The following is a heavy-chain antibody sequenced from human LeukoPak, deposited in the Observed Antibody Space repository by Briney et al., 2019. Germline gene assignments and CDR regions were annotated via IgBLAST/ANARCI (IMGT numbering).Heavy chain of an antibody. Sequence: SVKVSCKASGGTFSSYAISWVRQALGQGLGWMGGIIPIFGTANYAQKFQGRVTITADESTSTAYMELSSLRSEDTAVYYCARGVSYYFDYWGQGTLVTVSS. CDR3: ARGVSYYFDY. CDR1: GGTFSSYA. CDR2: IIPIFGTA. V-gene: IGHV1-69*13. J-gene: IGHJ4*02.